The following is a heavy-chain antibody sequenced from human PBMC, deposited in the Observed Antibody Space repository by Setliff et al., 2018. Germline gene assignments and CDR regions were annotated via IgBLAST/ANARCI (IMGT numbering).Heavy chain of an antibody. Sequence: PGGSLRLSCAASGFTFSRYWMSWVRQAPGKGLEWVANIKQDGSEKYYVDSVKGRFTISRDNAKKSVYLQMNSLRAEDTAVYYCARDHACGSRFYYYYYGMDVWGQGTTVTVSS. CDR2: IKQDGSEK. V-gene: IGHV3-7*01. J-gene: IGHJ6*02. CDR1: GFTFSRYW. CDR3: ARDHACGSRFYYYYYGMDV. D-gene: IGHD3-10*01.